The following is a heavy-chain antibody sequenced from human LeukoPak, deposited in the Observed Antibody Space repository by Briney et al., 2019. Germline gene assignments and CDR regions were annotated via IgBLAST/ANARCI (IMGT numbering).Heavy chain of an antibody. CDR3: ARDRREVDSSGYYYVHYYYYMDV. Sequence: SETLSLTCAVYGGSFSGYYWSWIRQPPGKGLEWIGEINHSGSTNYNPSLKSRVTISVDTSKNQFSLKLSSVTAAATAVYYCARDRREVDSSGYYYVHYYYYMDVWGKGTTATVSS. J-gene: IGHJ6*03. V-gene: IGHV4-34*01. D-gene: IGHD3-22*01. CDR1: GGSFSGYY. CDR2: INHSGST.